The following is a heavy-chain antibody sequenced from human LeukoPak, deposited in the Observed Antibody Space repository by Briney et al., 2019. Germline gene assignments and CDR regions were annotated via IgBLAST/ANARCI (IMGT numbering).Heavy chain of an antibody. J-gene: IGHJ4*02. V-gene: IGHV3-66*02. Sequence: GGSLRLSCAASGFTVSSNYMSWVRQAPGKGLGWVSAIYSGGSTYYADSVKGRFTISRDNSKNTLYLQMNSLRAEDTAVYYRARVYRSSGYYLFDYWGQGTLVTVSS. CDR3: ARVYRSSGYYLFDY. D-gene: IGHD3-22*01. CDR1: GFTVSSNY. CDR2: IYSGGST.